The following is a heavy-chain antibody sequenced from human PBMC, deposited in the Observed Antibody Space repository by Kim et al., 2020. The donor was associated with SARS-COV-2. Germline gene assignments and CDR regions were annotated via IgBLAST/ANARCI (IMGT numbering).Heavy chain of an antibody. V-gene: IGHV3-23*03. D-gene: IGHD5-12*01. Sequence: DSVQGRLTISRDNSKNTMYLQMNRLIAEDTVVYYCANDTDHLIRWLNWFDPWGQGSLVTVSS. CDR3: ANDTDHLIRWLNWFDP. J-gene: IGHJ5*02.